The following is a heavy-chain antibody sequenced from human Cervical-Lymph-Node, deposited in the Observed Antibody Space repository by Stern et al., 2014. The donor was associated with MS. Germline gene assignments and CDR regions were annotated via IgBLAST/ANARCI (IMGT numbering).Heavy chain of an antibody. J-gene: IGHJ4*02. Sequence: QVQLVQSGPGLVKPSETLSLTCSVSGGSISSYYWNWIRPPPGKGLEWISNVHYSGTTNYNPSLKSRVTILLATPIHQISLKPTSVTAADTAVYYCAGSGTYYPDYWGQGILVTVSS. V-gene: IGHV4-59*08. CDR3: AGSGTYYPDY. D-gene: IGHD3-3*01. CDR2: VHYSGTT. CDR1: GGSISSYY.